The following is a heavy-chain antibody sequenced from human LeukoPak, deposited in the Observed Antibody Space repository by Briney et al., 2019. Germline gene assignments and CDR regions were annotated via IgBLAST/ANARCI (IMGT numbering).Heavy chain of an antibody. V-gene: IGHV3-23*01. CDR3: AKAGRGLDYYYDSSGCLDY. D-gene: IGHD3-22*01. CDR2: ISGSGGST. Sequence: QSAVSLRLSCAASGFTFSSYAMSWVRQAPGLGLEWVSAISGSGGSTYYADSVKSRFTISRDNSKNTLYLQMNSLRAEDTAVYYCAKAGRGLDYYYDSSGCLDYWGQGTLVTVSS. CDR1: GFTFSSYA. J-gene: IGHJ4*02.